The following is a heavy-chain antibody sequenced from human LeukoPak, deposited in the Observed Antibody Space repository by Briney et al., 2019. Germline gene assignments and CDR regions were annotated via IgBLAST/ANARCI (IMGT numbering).Heavy chain of an antibody. V-gene: IGHV4-4*02. J-gene: IGHJ4*02. CDR3: AKEIVGAPTPGAY. D-gene: IGHD1-26*01. CDR1: TDPINSNW. CDR2: VHKSGST. Sequence: SETLSLTCAVSTDPINSNWWSWVRQPPGKGLEWIGEVHKSGSTNYYPSLQSRVTISIDKSKNQIALELTSVTAADTAVYYCAKEIVGAPTPGAYWGQGILVTVSS.